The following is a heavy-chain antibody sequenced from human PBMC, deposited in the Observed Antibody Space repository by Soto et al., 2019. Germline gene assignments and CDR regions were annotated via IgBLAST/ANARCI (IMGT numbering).Heavy chain of an antibody. V-gene: IGHV1-2*02. Sequence: GASVKVSCKASGYTFTGYYMHWVRQAPGQGLERMGWINPNSGGTNYAQKFQGRVTLTRDTAIKTAYLELSSLRSDDAAVYYCTRGAPVGGKPPLDYWGQGTLVTVSS. D-gene: IGHD6-19*01. J-gene: IGHJ4*02. CDR1: GYTFTGYY. CDR2: INPNSGGT. CDR3: TRGAPVGGKPPLDY.